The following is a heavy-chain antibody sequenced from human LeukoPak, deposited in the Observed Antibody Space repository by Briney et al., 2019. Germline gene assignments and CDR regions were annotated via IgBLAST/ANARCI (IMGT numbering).Heavy chain of an antibody. CDR2: INANGINT. J-gene: IGHJ5*02. V-gene: IGHV3-23*01. CDR3: AKPISGGLAVSADWFDP. CDR1: GFAVNFYA. D-gene: IGHD6-19*01. Sequence: GRSLRLSCAASGFAVNFYATSSVRQAPGKGLQWVSTINANGINTYYADSVRGRFTISRDNSKDTLYLQLNSLRAEDTAIYFCAKPISGGLAVSADWFDPWGQGTLVIVSS.